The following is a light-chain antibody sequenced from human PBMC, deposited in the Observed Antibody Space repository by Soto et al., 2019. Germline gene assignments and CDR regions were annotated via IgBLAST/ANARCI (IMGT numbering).Light chain of an antibody. V-gene: IGLV2-23*02. CDR2: EDN. CDR3: CSYAGSTTFV. J-gene: IGLJ2*01. CDR1: SSNVGSYKL. Sequence: QSALTQPASVSGSPGQSITISCTGTSSNVGSYKLVSWYQQHPGKAPKLIIYEDNKRPSGVSNRLSGSKSGNTASLTISGLQAEDEADYYCCSYAGSTTFVFGGGTQLTVL.